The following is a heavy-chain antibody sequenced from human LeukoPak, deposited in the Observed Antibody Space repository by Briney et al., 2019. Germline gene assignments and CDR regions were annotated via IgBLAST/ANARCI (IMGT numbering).Heavy chain of an antibody. Sequence: ASVKVSCKASGGTFSSYAISWVRQAPGQGLEWMGGIIPIFGTANYAEKFQGRVTITADKSTSTAYMELSSLRSEDTAVYYCARDNGLSIAAAGWFDYWGQGTLVTVSS. CDR2: IIPIFGTA. CDR1: GGTFSSYA. J-gene: IGHJ4*02. D-gene: IGHD6-13*01. V-gene: IGHV1-69*06. CDR3: ARDNGLSIAAAGWFDY.